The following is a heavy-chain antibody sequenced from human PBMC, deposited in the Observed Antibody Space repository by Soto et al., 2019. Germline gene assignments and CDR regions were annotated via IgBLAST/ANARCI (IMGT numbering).Heavy chain of an antibody. CDR2: IYHSGTT. CDR1: GASLTSNNW. Sequence: QVQLQESGPGLVKPSGTLSLTCAVSGASLTSNNWWNWVRQPPGKGLGCIGEIYHSGTTNYNPSLKSRVTMSVDKSNNQFSLKLTSVTAADTAVYYCARDRTVGATRFYFDYWGPGTLVTVSS. V-gene: IGHV4-4*02. J-gene: IGHJ4*02. CDR3: ARDRTVGATRFYFDY. D-gene: IGHD1-26*01.